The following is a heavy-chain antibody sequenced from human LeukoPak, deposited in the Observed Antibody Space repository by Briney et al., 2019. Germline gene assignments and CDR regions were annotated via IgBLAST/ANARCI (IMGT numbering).Heavy chain of an antibody. Sequence: TGGSLRLSCAASGFTFSSYAMSWVRQAPGKGLEWVANIKQDGSEKFYVDSVKGRFTISRDNVKNSLYLQVNSLRVEDTAVYYCARGDFNDNGDYVDAFDVWGQGTMVTVSS. CDR2: IKQDGSEK. CDR3: ARGDFNDNGDYVDAFDV. V-gene: IGHV3-7*01. CDR1: GFTFSSYA. J-gene: IGHJ3*01. D-gene: IGHD4-17*01.